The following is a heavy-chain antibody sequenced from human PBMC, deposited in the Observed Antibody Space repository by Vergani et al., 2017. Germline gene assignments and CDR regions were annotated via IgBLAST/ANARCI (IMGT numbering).Heavy chain of an antibody. J-gene: IGHJ4*02. CDR2: IIPIFGTA. V-gene: IGHV1-69*12. CDR1: GGTFSSYA. Sequence: QVQLVQSGAEVKKPGPSVKVSCKASGGTFSSYAISWVRQAPGQGLEWMGGIIPIFGTANYAQKFQGRVTITADESTSTAYMELSSLRSEDTAVYYCARXYYYGSGSYSSFDYWGQGTLVTVSS. D-gene: IGHD3-10*01. CDR3: ARXYYYGSGSYSSFDY.